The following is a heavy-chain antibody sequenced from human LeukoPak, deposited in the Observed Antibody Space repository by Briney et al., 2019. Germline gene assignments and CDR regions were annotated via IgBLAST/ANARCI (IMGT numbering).Heavy chain of an antibody. D-gene: IGHD3-16*01. J-gene: IGHJ3*02. Sequence: PSETLSLTCTVSGGSINGYYWTWIRQPPGKGLEWIGYIYYTGSADYNPSLMSRVTISVDTSKDQMSLKLSSVPAADTAVYYCARFPRRGPFDIWGQGTMVTVSS. CDR3: ARFPRRGPFDI. CDR1: GGSINGYY. V-gene: IGHV4-59*08. CDR2: IYYTGSA.